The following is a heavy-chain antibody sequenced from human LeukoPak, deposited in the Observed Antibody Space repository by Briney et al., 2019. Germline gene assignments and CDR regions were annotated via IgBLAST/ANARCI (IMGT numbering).Heavy chain of an antibody. D-gene: IGHD3-10*01. Sequence: GGSLRLSCAASGFIFDDYGMSWVRQAPGKGLEWVSGINWNGGSTGYADSVKGRFTISRDNAKNSLYLQMNSLRAEDTALYYCARDLNYYGSGSSIDYWGQGTLVTVSS. CDR1: GFIFDDYG. J-gene: IGHJ4*02. CDR3: ARDLNYYGSGSSIDY. CDR2: INWNGGST. V-gene: IGHV3-20*04.